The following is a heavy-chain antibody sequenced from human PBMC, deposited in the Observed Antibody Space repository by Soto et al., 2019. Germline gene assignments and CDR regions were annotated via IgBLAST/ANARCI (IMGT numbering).Heavy chain of an antibody. CDR2: IYYSGST. D-gene: IGHD6-13*01. CDR3: ARVRLAATQLIAAAEHYFDY. V-gene: IGHV4-59*11. Sequence: SQTLPLTCTVSGGSIIRHYWSWLRQPQGKGLEWIGYIYYSGSTNYNPSLKSRVTISVDTSISTAYMELSRLRSDDTAVYYCARVRLAATQLIAAAEHYFDYWGQGTLVTVSS. CDR1: GGSIIRHY. J-gene: IGHJ4*02.